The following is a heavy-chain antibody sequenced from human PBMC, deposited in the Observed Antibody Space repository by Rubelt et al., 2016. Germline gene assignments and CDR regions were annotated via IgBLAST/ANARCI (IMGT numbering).Heavy chain of an antibody. J-gene: IGHJ5*02. V-gene: IGHV1-18*01. CDR1: GYTFTTYG. CDR3: ARGYCSSANCLFNWFDP. D-gene: IGHD2-2*01. CDR2: IRTYNGNT. Sequence: QVQLVQSGAEVKKPGASVKVSCKASGYTFTTYGISWVRQAPGQGLEGMGWIRTYNGNTNYAQKRQGRVTMTTDTSRSTAYMERRSLRSDDTAMYFCARGYCSSANCLFNWFDPWGQGTLVTVSS.